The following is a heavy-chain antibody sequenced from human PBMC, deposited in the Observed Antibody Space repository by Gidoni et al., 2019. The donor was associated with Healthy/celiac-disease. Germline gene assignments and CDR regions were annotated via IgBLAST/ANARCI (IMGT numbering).Heavy chain of an antibody. Sequence: EVQLVESGGGLLQPGRSLRLSCSAYGFTFDDSAMHWVGQAPGKGLEWVSGISWNSGSIGYADSVKGRFTISRDNAKNSLYLQMNSLRAEDTAVYYCAKSPYSGSRYYFEYWGQGTLVTVSS. CDR2: ISWNSGSI. V-gene: IGHV3-9*01. CDR1: GFTFDDSA. CDR3: AKSPYSGSRYYFEY. D-gene: IGHD1-26*01. J-gene: IGHJ4*02.